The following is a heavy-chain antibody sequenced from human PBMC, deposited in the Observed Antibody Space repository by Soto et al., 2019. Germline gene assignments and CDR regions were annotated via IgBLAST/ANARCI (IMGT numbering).Heavy chain of an antibody. CDR3: ARIFVVAPAAMAYYYYGMDV. J-gene: IGHJ6*02. V-gene: IGHV2-26*01. CDR1: GFSLSNARMG. Sequence: SGPTLVNPTETLTLTCTVSGFSLSNARMGVSWIRQPPGKALEWLAHIFSNDEKSYSTSPKSRLTISKDTSKSQVVLTMTNMDPVDTATYYCARIFVVAPAAMAYYYYGMDVRGQGTTVTVSS. CDR2: IFSNDEK. D-gene: IGHD2-2*01.